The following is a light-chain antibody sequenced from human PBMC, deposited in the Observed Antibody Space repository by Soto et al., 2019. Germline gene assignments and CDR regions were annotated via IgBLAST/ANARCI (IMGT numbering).Light chain of an antibody. CDR1: QSVSSSY. J-gene: IGKJ4*01. Sequence: EIVLTQSPGTLSLSPGERVTLSCRASQSVSSSYLAWYQQKPGQAPGLLIYGASSRATGIPDRFSGSGSGTDFTLTITRLEPEDFAVYYCQHYRTSFGGGTKVEIK. V-gene: IGKV3-20*01. CDR3: QHYRTS. CDR2: GAS.